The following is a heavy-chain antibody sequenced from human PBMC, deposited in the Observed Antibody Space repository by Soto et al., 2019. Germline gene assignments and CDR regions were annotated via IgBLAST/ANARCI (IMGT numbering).Heavy chain of an antibody. V-gene: IGHV1-18*01. CDR2: ISGYNGNT. D-gene: IGHD6-13*01. Sequence: QVPLVQSGAEVKKPGASVKVSCKASGYTFTNYGISWVRQAPGQGLEWMGWISGYNGNTNYPQKVQGRVTMTTDTSTNTAYMELRSLRSDDTAVYYCARDPDLYSTTSPPELWGQGTLVTVSS. CDR1: GYTFTNYG. J-gene: IGHJ4*02. CDR3: ARDPDLYSTTSPPEL.